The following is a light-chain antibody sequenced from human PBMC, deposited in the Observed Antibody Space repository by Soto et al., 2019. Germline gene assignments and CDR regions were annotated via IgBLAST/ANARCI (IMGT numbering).Light chain of an antibody. CDR3: LQYNRLWT. V-gene: IGKV1-5*03. CDR2: KAS. J-gene: IGKJ1*01. Sequence: DIQMTQSPSTLSASVGDSVTITCRASQSLNIWVAWFQQRAGKAPRLLIQKASRLQSGVPSRFSGSGSGTEFTITISGLQPEDFATYYCLQYNRLWTFGQGTKVEFK. CDR1: QSLNIW.